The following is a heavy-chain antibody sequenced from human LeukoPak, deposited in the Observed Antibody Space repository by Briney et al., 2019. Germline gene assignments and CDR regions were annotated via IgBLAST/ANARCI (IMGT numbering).Heavy chain of an antibody. V-gene: IGHV3-7*01. CDR2: IKQDGIEK. D-gene: IGHD3-22*01. CDR3: ASGFDSRFFDR. J-gene: IGHJ4*02. Sequence: GGSLRLSCAASGFTSSSYWMTWVRQAPGKGLEWVANIKQDGIEKYYVDSVKGRFTISRDNAKNSLYLQMNSLRAEDTAVYYCASGFDSRFFDRWGQGALVTVSS. CDR1: GFTSSSYW.